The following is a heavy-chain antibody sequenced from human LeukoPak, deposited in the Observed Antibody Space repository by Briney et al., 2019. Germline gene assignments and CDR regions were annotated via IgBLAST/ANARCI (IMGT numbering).Heavy chain of an antibody. CDR1: GFTFSSYW. V-gene: IGHV3-74*01. Sequence: GGSLRLSCAASGFTFSSYWMHWVRQAPGKGLVWVSRINSDGSSTSYADSVKGRFTISRDNAKNTLYLQMNSLRAEDTAVYYCAKVGLYYYGSGSYLDYWGQGTLVTVSS. CDR3: AKVGLYYYGSGSYLDY. CDR2: INSDGSST. J-gene: IGHJ4*02. D-gene: IGHD3-10*01.